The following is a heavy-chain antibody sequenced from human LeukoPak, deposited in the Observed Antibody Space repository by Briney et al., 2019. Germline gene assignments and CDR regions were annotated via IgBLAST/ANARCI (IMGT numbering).Heavy chain of an antibody. CDR3: AKDPRITIFGVPWGFDP. Sequence: GGSLRLSCAASGFTFSSYAMSWVRQAPGKGLEWVSAISGSGGSTYYADSVKGRFTISRDNSKNTLYLQMNSLRAEDTAVYYCAKDPRITIFGVPWGFDPWGQGTLVTVSS. J-gene: IGHJ5*02. CDR2: ISGSGGST. V-gene: IGHV3-23*01. D-gene: IGHD3-3*01. CDR1: GFTFSSYA.